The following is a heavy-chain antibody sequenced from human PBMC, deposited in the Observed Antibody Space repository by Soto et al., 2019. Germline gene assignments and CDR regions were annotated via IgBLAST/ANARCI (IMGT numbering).Heavy chain of an antibody. CDR1: GFSLSTRGVG. CDR2: IYWDDDK. J-gene: IGHJ4*02. CDR3: AHSRAYHDVLTGYYPYYFDS. Sequence: QITLKESGPTLVKPTQTLTLTCTFSGFSLSTRGVGVGWIRQPPGKALECLALIYWDDDKRYSPSLKSRLTFTKDTSKNHVVLTMTNMYPVDTATYYCAHSRAYHDVLTGYYPYYFDSWGQGTLVTVSS. D-gene: IGHD3-9*01. V-gene: IGHV2-5*02.